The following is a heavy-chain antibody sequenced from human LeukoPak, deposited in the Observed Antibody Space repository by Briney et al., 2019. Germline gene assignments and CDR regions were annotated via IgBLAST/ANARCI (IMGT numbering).Heavy chain of an antibody. D-gene: IGHD2-8*01. CDR2: INPDSGGR. V-gene: IGHV1-2*02. Sequence: ASLKVSCKASGYTFTGYYLHWVRQAPGQGLEWMGWINPDSGGRNYAQKFKGRVTMTRDTSISTAYMELSGLRSDDTAVYYCARDPIVQAGYYYGMDVWGQGTTVTVSS. CDR3: ARDPIVQAGYYYGMDV. CDR1: GYTFTGYY. J-gene: IGHJ6*02.